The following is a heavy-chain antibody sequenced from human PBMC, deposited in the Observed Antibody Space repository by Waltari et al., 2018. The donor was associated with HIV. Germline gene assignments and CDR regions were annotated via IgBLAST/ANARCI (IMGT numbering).Heavy chain of an antibody. J-gene: IGHJ5*02. CDR2: INAATGRT. CDR1: GDSISTYV. D-gene: IGHD6-6*01. CDR3: ARGAFSRRTRTSSRLWAS. Sequence: ASITVSCAVSGDSISTYVVHWLRQAPGHRPEWMGLINAATGRTQFAQQFQGRINFTRDTSANVAYMALSALRFEDTAVYYCARGAFSRRTRTSSRLWASWGQGTPVTVSS. V-gene: IGHV1-3*01.